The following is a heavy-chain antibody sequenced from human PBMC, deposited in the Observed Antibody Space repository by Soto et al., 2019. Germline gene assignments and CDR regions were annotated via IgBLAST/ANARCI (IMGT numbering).Heavy chain of an antibody. CDR2: ISYDGSNK. Sequence: GGSLRLSCAASGFTFSSYGMHWVRQAPGKGLEWVAVISYDGSNKYYADSVKGRFTISRDNSKNTLYLQMNSLRAEDTAVYYCANLRWGNRYSSGWYSLPYYYYYGMDVWGQGTTVTVSS. J-gene: IGHJ6*02. V-gene: IGHV3-30*18. CDR3: ANLRWGNRYSSGWYSLPYYYYYGMDV. CDR1: GFTFSSYG. D-gene: IGHD6-19*01.